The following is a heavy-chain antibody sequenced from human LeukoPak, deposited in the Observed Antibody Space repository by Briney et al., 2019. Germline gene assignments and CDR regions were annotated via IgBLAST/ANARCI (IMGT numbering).Heavy chain of an antibody. D-gene: IGHD3-22*01. V-gene: IGHV4-4*07. CDR3: ARDQGSVYDSSGWRAFDI. CDR2: IYTSGST. J-gene: IGHJ3*02. Sequence: SETLSLTCTVSGGSISSYYWSWIGQPAGKGLEWIGRIYTSGSTNYNPSLKSRVTMSVDTSKNQFSLKLSSVTAADTAVYYCARDQGSVYDSSGWRAFDIWGQGTMVTVSS. CDR1: GGSISSYY.